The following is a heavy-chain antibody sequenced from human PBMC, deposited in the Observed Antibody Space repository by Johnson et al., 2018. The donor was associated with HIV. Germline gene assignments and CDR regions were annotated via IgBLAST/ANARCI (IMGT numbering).Heavy chain of an antibody. CDR3: AKDLRVFDWFNAYDAFDI. D-gene: IGHD3-9*01. J-gene: IGHJ3*02. Sequence: QVQLVESGGGLAKPAWSPRLSCAASQFTFSSYAMHWVRQAPGKGLEWVAVISYDGSNKYYADSVKGRFTISRDNSKNTLYLQMNSLRADDTAVYYCAKDLRVFDWFNAYDAFDIWGQGTMVTVSS. CDR1: QFTFSSYA. CDR2: ISYDGSNK. V-gene: IGHV3-30*04.